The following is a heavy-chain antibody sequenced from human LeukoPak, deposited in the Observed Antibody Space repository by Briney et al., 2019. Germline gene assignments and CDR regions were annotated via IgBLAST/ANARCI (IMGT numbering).Heavy chain of an antibody. CDR1: GFTFSSYG. CDR3: ARDMRPDHDSGSYSQFDH. CDR2: IWYDGSNK. J-gene: IGHJ4*02. Sequence: PGRSLRLSCAASGFTFSSYGMHWVRQAPGKGLEWVAVIWYDGSNKYYADSVKGRFTISRDNAKNALYLQLNSLRAEDTAVYYCARDMRPDHDSGSYSQFDHWGQGTLVTVSS. V-gene: IGHV3-33*01. D-gene: IGHD3-10*01.